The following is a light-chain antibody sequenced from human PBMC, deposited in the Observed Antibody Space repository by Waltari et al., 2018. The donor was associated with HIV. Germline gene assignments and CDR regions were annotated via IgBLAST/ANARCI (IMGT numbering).Light chain of an antibody. Sequence: QSALTQPPSASGSPGQSVTISCTGTSSDVGGYNYVSWYQQHPAKAPKLMIYDVNTRPSRVPDRFSGSKSGTTASLTVSGLQAEDEADYYCSSFAGSRTHVVLGGGTKLTVL. CDR3: SSFAGSRTHVV. V-gene: IGLV2-8*01. CDR1: SSDVGGYNY. CDR2: DVN. J-gene: IGLJ2*01.